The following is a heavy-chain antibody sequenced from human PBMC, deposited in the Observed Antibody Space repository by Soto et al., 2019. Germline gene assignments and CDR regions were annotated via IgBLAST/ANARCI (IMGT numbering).Heavy chain of an antibody. CDR2: IIPIFGTA. CDR1: GGTYSSYA. V-gene: IGHV1-69*13. CDR3: ARPVGGSGSYEFGP. J-gene: IGHJ5*02. D-gene: IGHD3-10*01. Sequence: ASVKVSCKASGGTYSSYAISWVRQAPGQGLEWMGRIIPIFGTANYAQKFQGRVTITADESTSTAYMELSSLRSEDTAVYYCARPVGGSGSYEFGPWGQGTLVTVSS.